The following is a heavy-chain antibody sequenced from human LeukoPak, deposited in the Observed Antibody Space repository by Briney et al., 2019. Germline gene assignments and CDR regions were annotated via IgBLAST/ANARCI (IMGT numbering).Heavy chain of an antibody. CDR3: RKGPAAIGYFQD. CDR1: GFTFGSYA. V-gene: IGHV3-23*01. D-gene: IGHD2-2*01. J-gene: IGHJ1*01. CDR2: ISGSGGST. Sequence: GGSLRLSCAASGFTFGSYAMSWVRQAPGKGLEWVSGISGSGGSTYYVDSVRGRFTISRDNSKNTVSLQMNSLRVGDTAIYYCRKGPAAIGYFQDWGQGTLVTVSS.